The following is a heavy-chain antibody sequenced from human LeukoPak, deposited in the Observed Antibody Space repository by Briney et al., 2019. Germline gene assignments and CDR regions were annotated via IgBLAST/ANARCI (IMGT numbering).Heavy chain of an antibody. D-gene: IGHD5-24*01. J-gene: IGHJ4*02. V-gene: IGHV3-7*04. CDR1: GFPFSSYW. CDR2: IKQDGSKK. Sequence: GGSLRLSCVASGFPFSSYWMTWVRQAPGKGLEWVANIKQDGSKKSYVDSVKGRFTISRDNAKNSLYLQMNSLRAEDTAIYYCTRVGYIDEGIDFWGQGTLVTVSS. CDR3: TRVGYIDEGIDF.